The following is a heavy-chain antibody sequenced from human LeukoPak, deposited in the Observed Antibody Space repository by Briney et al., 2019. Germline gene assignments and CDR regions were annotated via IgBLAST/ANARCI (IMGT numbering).Heavy chain of an antibody. CDR2: INHSGST. D-gene: IGHD3-22*01. CDR1: GGSFSGYY. V-gene: IGHV4-34*01. Sequence: SETLSLTCAVYGGSFSGYYWSWIRQPPGKGLEWIGEINHSGSTNYNPSLKSRVTISVDTSKNQFSLKLSSVTAADTAVYYCARGQGGGLREIVVVITIAFDIWGQGTMVTVSS. J-gene: IGHJ3*02. CDR3: ARGQGGGLREIVVVITIAFDI.